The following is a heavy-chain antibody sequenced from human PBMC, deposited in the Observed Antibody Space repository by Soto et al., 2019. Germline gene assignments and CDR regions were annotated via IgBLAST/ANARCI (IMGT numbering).Heavy chain of an antibody. Sequence: PSETLSLTCTVSGGSTSSYYWSWIRQSPGKGPEWIGYVYHSGTTNYNPSLESRVTMSLDTSKNQFSLKLNAVTAADTAVYYCATRSPGGAYFGVFDYWSLGTLVTVSS. CDR2: VYHSGTT. CDR3: ATRSPGGAYFGVFDY. V-gene: IGHV4-59*01. D-gene: IGHD2-21*01. CDR1: GGSTSSYY. J-gene: IGHJ4*02.